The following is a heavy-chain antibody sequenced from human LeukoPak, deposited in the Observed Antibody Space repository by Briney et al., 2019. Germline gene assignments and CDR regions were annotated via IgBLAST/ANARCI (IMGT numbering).Heavy chain of an antibody. D-gene: IGHD4-17*01. CDR1: GGSISSYY. CDR2: IYYSGST. V-gene: IGHV4-59*01. J-gene: IGHJ4*02. CDR3: ARHHSYGVSLPCFDY. Sequence: SETLSLTCTVSGGSISSYYWSWIRQPPGKGLEWNGYIYYSGSTNYNPSLKSRVTISVDTSKNQFSLKLSSVTAADTAVYYCARHHSYGVSLPCFDYWGQGTLVTVSS.